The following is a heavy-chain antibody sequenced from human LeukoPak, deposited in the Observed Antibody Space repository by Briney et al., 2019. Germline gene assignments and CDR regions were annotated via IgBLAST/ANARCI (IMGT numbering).Heavy chain of an antibody. D-gene: IGHD3-22*01. Sequence: GRSLRLSCAASGFTFSGYALHWVRQAPGKGLEWVAVISYDGSSKYYADSVKGRFTISRDNSKNTLYLQMNSLRAEDTAVYYCARDRYYYDSSGYWGREEDYYYYYGMDVWGQGTTVTVSS. CDR2: ISYDGSSK. J-gene: IGHJ6*02. CDR3: ARDRYYYDSSGYWGREEDYYYYYGMDV. CDR1: GFTFSGYA. V-gene: IGHV3-30-3*01.